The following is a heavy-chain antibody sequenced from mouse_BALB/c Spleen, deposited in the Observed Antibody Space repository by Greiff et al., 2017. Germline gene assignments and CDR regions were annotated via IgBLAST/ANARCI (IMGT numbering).Heavy chain of an antibody. CDR1: GYAFTNYL. D-gene: IGHD2-1*01. CDR2: INPGSGGT. CDR3: ARRGGNSYAMDY. J-gene: IGHJ4*01. Sequence: QVQLQQSGAELVRPGTSVKVSCKASGYAFTNYLIEWVKQRPGQGLEWIGVINPGSGGTNYNEKFKGKATLTADKSSSTAYMQLSSLTSDDSAVYFCARRGGNSYAMDYWGQGTSVTVSS. V-gene: IGHV1-54*01.